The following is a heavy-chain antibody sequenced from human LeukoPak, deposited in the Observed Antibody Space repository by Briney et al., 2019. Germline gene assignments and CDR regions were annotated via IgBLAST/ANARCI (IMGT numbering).Heavy chain of an antibody. Sequence: SVKVSCKASGGTFSSYAISWVRQAPGQGLEWMGRIIPILGIANYAQKFQGRVTITADKSTSTAYMELSSLRSEDTAVYYCARARKTTVTTFDYWGQGTLVTVSS. CDR2: IIPILGIA. D-gene: IGHD4-17*01. J-gene: IGHJ4*02. V-gene: IGHV1-69*04. CDR1: GGTFSSYA. CDR3: ARARKTTVTTFDY.